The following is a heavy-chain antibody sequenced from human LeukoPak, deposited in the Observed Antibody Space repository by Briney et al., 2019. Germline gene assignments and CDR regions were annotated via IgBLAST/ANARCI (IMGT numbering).Heavy chain of an antibody. J-gene: IGHJ6*04. CDR1: GFTFSSYG. CDR3: ARVSAAAGNGMDV. CDR2: IWYDGSNK. V-gene: IGHV3-33*01. Sequence: GGSLRLSCAASGFTFSSYGMHWVRQAPGEGLEGVAVIWYDGSNKYYADSVKGRFTISRDNSKNTLYLQMNSLRAEDTAVYYCARVSAAAGNGMDVWGKGTTVTVSS. D-gene: IGHD2-2*01.